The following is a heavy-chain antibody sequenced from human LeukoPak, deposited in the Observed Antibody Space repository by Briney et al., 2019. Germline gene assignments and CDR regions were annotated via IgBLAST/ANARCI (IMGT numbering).Heavy chain of an antibody. CDR2: ISSSSSYI. CDR3: ARKQPGSGYYTLDY. D-gene: IGHD3-3*01. J-gene: IGHJ4*02. V-gene: IGHV3-21*01. Sequence: PGGSLRLSCAASGFTFSSYSMNWVRQAPGKGLEWVSSISSSSSYIYYADSVKGRFTISRDNAKNSLYLQMNSLRAEDTAVYYCARKQPGSGYYTLDYWGQGTLVTVSS. CDR1: GFTFSSYS.